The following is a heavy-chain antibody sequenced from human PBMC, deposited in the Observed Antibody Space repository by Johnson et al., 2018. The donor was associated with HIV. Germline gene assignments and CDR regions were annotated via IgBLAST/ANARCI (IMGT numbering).Heavy chain of an antibody. CDR2: ISGSGGST. Sequence: VQLVESGGGVVQPGGSLRLSCAASGFTFSDYYMSWIRQAPGKGLEWVSAISGSGGSTYYADSVKGRFTFSRDNSKNTLYLQMTSLRAEDTAVYYCAKVGAVAGTEDHDAFDIWGQGTMVTVSS. V-gene: IGHV3-23*04. J-gene: IGHJ3*02. D-gene: IGHD6-19*01. CDR1: GFTFSDYY. CDR3: AKVGAVAGTEDHDAFDI.